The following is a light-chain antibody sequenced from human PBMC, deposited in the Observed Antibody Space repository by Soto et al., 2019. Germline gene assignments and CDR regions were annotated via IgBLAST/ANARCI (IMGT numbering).Light chain of an antibody. J-gene: IGLJ1*01. Sequence: QSVLTQPASVSGSPGQSITISCTGTSSDIGAYNYVSSNQQHPGKAPKLMIYEVSNRPSGVSNRFSGSKSGNTASLTISGLQAEDEADYYCSSYTSSSTYVFGTGTKLTVL. CDR1: SSDIGAYNY. CDR2: EVS. V-gene: IGLV2-14*01. CDR3: SSYTSSSTYV.